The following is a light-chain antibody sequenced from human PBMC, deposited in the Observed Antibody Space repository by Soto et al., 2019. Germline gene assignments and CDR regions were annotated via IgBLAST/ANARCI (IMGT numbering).Light chain of an antibody. Sequence: EIVLTQSPGTLSLSPGERATLSCRASQSVSNNYLAWYQQKPGQAPRLLIYDASNRATGIPARFGGSGSGTDFTLTISSLKSDDFAVYYCQQRSNWPRTFGQGTKVDIK. CDR1: QSVSNNY. J-gene: IGKJ1*01. CDR3: QQRSNWPRT. CDR2: DAS. V-gene: IGKV3-11*01.